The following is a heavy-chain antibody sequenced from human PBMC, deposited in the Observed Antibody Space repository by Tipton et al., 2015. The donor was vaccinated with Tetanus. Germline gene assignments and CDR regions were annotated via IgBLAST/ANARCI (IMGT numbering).Heavy chain of an antibody. J-gene: IGHJ3*02. CDR3: ARWGDASGSTNLYAFDI. D-gene: IGHD3-10*01. Sequence: TLSLTCTVSGASISDKKYYWGWIRQAPGKGLEWIGYTHHSGNTKYNPSLSGRVTTSVDTSKNQFSLKISSLTAADTAVYYCARWGDASGSTNLYAFDIWGQGTMVSVSS. CDR1: GASISDKKYY. CDR2: THHSGNT. V-gene: IGHV4-61*05.